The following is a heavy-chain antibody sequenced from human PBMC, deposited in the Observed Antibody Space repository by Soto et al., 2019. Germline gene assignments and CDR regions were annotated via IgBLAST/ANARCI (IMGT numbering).Heavy chain of an antibody. V-gene: IGHV4-59*08. CDR1: GGSIRSHY. D-gene: IGHD4-17*01. J-gene: IGHJ2*01. Sequence: SEKLPHTNTVSGGSIRSHYRTWFRQSPGKRLEWLGYIYYSGSPNYNPSLESRVTISEDTSKNQFSLQLASVTAADTAVYYCAGGRDDYNVLYLDL. CDR2: IYYSGSP. CDR3: AGGRDDYNVLYLDL.